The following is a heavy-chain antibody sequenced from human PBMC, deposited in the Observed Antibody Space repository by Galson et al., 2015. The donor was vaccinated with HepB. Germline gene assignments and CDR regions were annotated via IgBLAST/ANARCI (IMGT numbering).Heavy chain of an antibody. CDR3: ARVPKGRLAARPHFDY. Sequence: SLRLSCAASGFTFSSYWMSWVRQAPGKGLEWVANIKQDGSEKYYVDSVKGRFTISRDNAKNSLYLQMNSLRAEDTAVYYCARVPKGRLAARPHFDYWGQGTLVTVSS. J-gene: IGHJ4*02. CDR2: IKQDGSEK. CDR1: GFTFSSYW. D-gene: IGHD6-6*01. V-gene: IGHV3-7*01.